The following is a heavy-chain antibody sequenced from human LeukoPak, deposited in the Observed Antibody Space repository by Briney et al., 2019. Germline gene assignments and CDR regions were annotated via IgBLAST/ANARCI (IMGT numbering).Heavy chain of an antibody. Sequence: SETLPLTCAVYGGSFSGYYWSWIRQPPGKGLEWIGEINHSGSTNYNPSLKSRVTTSVDTSKNQFSLKLSSVTAADTVVYYCARRAVFYYYYYYGMDVWGQGTTVTVSS. J-gene: IGHJ6*02. CDR3: ARRAVFYYYYYYGMDV. CDR1: GGSFSGYY. V-gene: IGHV4-34*01. CDR2: INHSGST. D-gene: IGHD6-19*01.